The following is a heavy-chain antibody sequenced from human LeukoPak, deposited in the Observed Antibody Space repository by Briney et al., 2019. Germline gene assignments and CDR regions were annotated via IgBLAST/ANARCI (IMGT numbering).Heavy chain of an antibody. CDR3: ARDPGAFPYFFDS. D-gene: IGHD4/OR15-4a*01. J-gene: IGHJ4*02. CDR1: GFTVSSNY. CDR2: ISGDGVSP. Sequence: GGSLRLSCAVSGFTVSSNYMSWVRQAPGKGLEWVSAISGDGVSPYYADSVRGRFTISRDNSKNTLYLQMNSLRVEDTAVYFCARDPGAFPYFFDSWGQGTLVTVSS. V-gene: IGHV3-53*01.